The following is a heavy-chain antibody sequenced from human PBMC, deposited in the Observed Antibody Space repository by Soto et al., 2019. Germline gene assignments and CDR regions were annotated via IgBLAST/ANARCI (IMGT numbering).Heavy chain of an antibody. D-gene: IGHD2-2*01. CDR2: IIPIFGTA. V-gene: IGHV1-69*13. CDR3: ARPPLGYCSSTSCNRDYYYGMDV. J-gene: IGHJ6*02. CDR1: GGTFSSYA. Sequence: SVKVSCKTSGGTFSSYAISWVRQAPGQGLEWMGGIIPIFGTANYAQKFQGRVTITADESTSTAYMELSSLRSEDTAVYYCARPPLGYCSSTSCNRDYYYGMDVWGQGTTVTVSS.